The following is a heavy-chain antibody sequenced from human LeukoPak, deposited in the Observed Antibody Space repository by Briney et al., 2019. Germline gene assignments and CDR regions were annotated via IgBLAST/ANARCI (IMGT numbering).Heavy chain of an antibody. CDR3: VRDYLGESGAGGP. V-gene: IGHV3-21*01. J-gene: IGHJ5*02. CDR1: GFTFSSYT. D-gene: IGHD3-10*01. CDR2: ISPSGAST. Sequence: GSLRLSCTGSGFTFSSYTMNWVRQAPGKGLEWVSSISPSGASTFHAESVKGRFTISRDNARRSLYFQMNALGGDDTAVYYCVRDYLGESGAGGPWGQGTLVTVSS.